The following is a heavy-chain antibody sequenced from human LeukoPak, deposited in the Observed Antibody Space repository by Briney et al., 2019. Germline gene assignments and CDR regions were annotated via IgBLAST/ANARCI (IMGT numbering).Heavy chain of an antibody. CDR3: TRDVSSSWYEGADY. CDR2: IRSKPYGGTK. CDR1: GFAFGDHA. J-gene: IGHJ4*02. Sequence: GGSLRLSCTASGFAFGDHAMGWFRQAPGKGLEWVGFIRSKPYGGTKEYAASVKGRFTISRDDSKSIAYLQMNSLKTEDTAVYYCTRDVSSSWYEGADYWGQGTLVTVSS. V-gene: IGHV3-49*03. D-gene: IGHD6-13*01.